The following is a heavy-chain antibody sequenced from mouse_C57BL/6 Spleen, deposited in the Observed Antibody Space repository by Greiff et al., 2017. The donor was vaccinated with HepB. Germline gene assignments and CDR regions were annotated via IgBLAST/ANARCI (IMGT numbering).Heavy chain of an antibody. CDR2: INPNNGGT. D-gene: IGHD2-1*01. Sequence: VQLQQSGPELVKPGASVKISCKASGYTFTDYYMNWVKQSHGKSLEWIGDINPNNGGTSYNQKFKGKATLTVDKSSSTAYMELRSLTSEDSAVYHCASDLYYGKPWFAYWGQGTLVTVSA. CDR3: ASDLYYGKPWFAY. CDR1: GYTFTDYY. J-gene: IGHJ3*01. V-gene: IGHV1-26*01.